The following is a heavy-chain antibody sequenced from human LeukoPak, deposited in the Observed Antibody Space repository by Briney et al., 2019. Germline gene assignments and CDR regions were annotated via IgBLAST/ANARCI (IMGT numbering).Heavy chain of an antibody. CDR3: ARDHREYRLDYYYMDV. CDR1: GFTFSSYA. J-gene: IGHJ6*03. CDR2: ISYDGSNK. D-gene: IGHD3-10*01. Sequence: GGSLRLSCAASGFTFSSYAMSWVRQAPGKGLEWVAVISYDGSNKYYADSVKGRFTISRDNSKNTLYLQMNSLRAEDTAVYYCARDHREYRLDYYYMDVWGKGTTVTVSS. V-gene: IGHV3-30*04.